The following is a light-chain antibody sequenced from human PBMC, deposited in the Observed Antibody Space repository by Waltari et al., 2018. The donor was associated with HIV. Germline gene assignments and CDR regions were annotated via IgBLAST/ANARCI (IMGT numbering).Light chain of an antibody. J-gene: IGKJ1*01. V-gene: IGKV4-1*01. CDR1: QSLLYSTKNQTF. Sequence: DIVMTQSPDSLAVSQSERATINCKSSQSLLYSTKNQTFLAWYQQKPRQPPKLLIYWASVRGSGVPDRFSASGSETDFTLTINSLQAEDVALYYCQQYYHTLWTFGRGTKVEIK. CDR3: QQYYHTLWT. CDR2: WAS.